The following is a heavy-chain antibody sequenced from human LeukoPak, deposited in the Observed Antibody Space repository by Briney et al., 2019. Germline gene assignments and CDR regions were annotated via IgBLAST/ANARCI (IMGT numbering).Heavy chain of an antibody. V-gene: IGHV4-61*02. CDR1: GGSISSGSYY. CDR2: IYTSGST. J-gene: IGHJ6*03. D-gene: IGHD3-9*01. CDR3: AGGPTTGYYYYMDV. Sequence: SETLSLTCTVPGGSISSGSYYWSWIRQPAGKGLEWIGRIYTSGSTNYNPSLKSRVTISVDTSKNQFSLKLSSVTAADTAVYYCAGGPTTGYYYYMDVWGKGTTVTVSS.